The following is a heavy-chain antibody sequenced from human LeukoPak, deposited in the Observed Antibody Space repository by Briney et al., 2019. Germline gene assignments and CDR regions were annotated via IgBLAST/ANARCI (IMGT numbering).Heavy chain of an antibody. V-gene: IGHV4-39*07. J-gene: IGHJ2*01. D-gene: IGHD3-16*01. CDR2: ISYSGNT. CDR3: TRVAFTLNWYFDL. CDR1: GGSISSNTYY. Sequence: SETLSLTCNVSGGSISSNTYYWGWIRQSPGRGLEWFGIISYSGNTYYNPSLKSRVTISVDSAKNQFSLKLSSVTAADTAVYYCTRVAFTLNWYFDLWGRGALVTVSS.